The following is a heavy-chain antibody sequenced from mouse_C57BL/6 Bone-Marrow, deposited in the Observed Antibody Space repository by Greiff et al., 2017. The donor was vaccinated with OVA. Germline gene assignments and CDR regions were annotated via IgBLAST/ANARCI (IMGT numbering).Heavy chain of an antibody. CDR1: GYTFTSYW. CDR3: ARGGLRRPYYAMDY. D-gene: IGHD2-2*01. CDR2: IYPGSGST. Sequence: QVQLQQPGAELVKPGASVKMSCKASGYTFTSYWITWVKQRPGQGLEWIGDIYPGSGSTNYNEKFKSKATLTVDTSSSTAYMPLSSLTSEDSAVYYCARGGLRRPYYAMDYWGQGTSVTVSS. J-gene: IGHJ4*01. V-gene: IGHV1-55*01.